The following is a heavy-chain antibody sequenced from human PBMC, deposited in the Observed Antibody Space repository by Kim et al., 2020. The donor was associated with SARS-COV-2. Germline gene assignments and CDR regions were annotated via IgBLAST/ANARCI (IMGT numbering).Heavy chain of an antibody. Sequence: GGSLRLSCAASGFTFDDYTMHWVRQAPGKGLEWVSLISWDGGSTYYADSVKGRFTISRDNSKNSLYLQMNSLRTEDTALYYCAKDVGATNAVDYWGQGTLVTVSS. D-gene: IGHD1-26*01. CDR3: AKDVGATNAVDY. CDR1: GFTFDDYT. J-gene: IGHJ4*02. V-gene: IGHV3-43*01. CDR2: ISWDGGST.